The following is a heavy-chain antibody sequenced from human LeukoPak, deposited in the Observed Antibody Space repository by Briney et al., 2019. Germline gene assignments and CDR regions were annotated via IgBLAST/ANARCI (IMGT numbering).Heavy chain of an antibody. CDR1: GGSISSGGYS. CDR3: AREIDYGDSCYFDY. D-gene: IGHD4-17*01. CDR2: IYHSGST. Sequence: PSQTLSLTCAVSGGSISSGGYSWSWIRQPPGKGLEWIGYIYHSGSTYYNPSLKSRVTISVDRSKNQFSLKLSSVTAADTAVYYCAREIDYGDSCYFDYWGQGTLVTVSS. J-gene: IGHJ4*02. V-gene: IGHV4-30-2*01.